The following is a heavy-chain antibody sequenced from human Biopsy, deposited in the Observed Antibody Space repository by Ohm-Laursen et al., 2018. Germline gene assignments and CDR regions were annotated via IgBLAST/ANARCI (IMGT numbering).Heavy chain of an antibody. J-gene: IGHJ4*02. CDR2: IYSSGST. D-gene: IGHD3-10*01. CDR1: GGSLSSYY. CDR3: VRGGSGSFPFDY. Sequence: GTLSLTCTVSGGSLSSYYWSWIRQPAGKGLEWIGRIYSSGSTNYNPSLKSRVTLSMDTSKNQFSLRMTSVTAADTAVYYCVRGGSGSFPFDYWGQGILVTVSS. V-gene: IGHV4-4*07.